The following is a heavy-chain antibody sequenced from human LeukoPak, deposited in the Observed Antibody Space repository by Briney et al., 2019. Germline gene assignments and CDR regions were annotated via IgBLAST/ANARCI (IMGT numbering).Heavy chain of an antibody. Sequence: GESLKISCKGSGYSFTSYWIGWVRQMPGKGLEWMGIIYPGDPDTRYSPSFQGQVTISADKSIGTAYLQWSSLKASDTAMYYCARVLGYCSSTSCYVGWEYYYYGMDVWGQGTTVTVSS. CDR3: ARVLGYCSSTSCYVGWEYYYYGMDV. CDR1: GYSFTSYW. CDR2: IYPGDPDT. D-gene: IGHD2-2*01. J-gene: IGHJ6*02. V-gene: IGHV5-51*01.